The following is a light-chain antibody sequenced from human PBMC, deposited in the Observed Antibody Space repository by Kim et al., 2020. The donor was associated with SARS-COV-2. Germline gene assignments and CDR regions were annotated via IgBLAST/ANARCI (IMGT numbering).Light chain of an antibody. CDR3: YSATDDNRV. Sequence: SYELTQPSSVSVSPGQTARITCSGDILAKRYVRWFQQKPGQAPILLIYKDTERPSGIPERFSGSSSGTTVTLTISGAQVEDDADYYCYSATDDNRVFGGGTQLTVL. CDR2: KDT. CDR1: ILAKRY. V-gene: IGLV3-27*01. J-gene: IGLJ3*02.